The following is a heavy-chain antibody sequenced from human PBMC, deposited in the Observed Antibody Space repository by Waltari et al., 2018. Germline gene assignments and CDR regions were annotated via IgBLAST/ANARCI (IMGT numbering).Heavy chain of an antibody. CDR1: DYSIGSGYY. J-gene: IGHJ5*02. V-gene: IGHV4-38-2*01. CDR3: ARLALGYCTSPRCRQNES. CDR2: IYHEGNT. Sequence: QVQLQESGPALVRPSETLSPTCVVSDYSIGSGYYWGWIRQAPGKGLEWIANIYHEGNTYYNPSLKSRVAISMDTSENQFSLKLRSVTATDTAVYYCARLALGYCTSPRCRQNESWGQGTLVTVSS. D-gene: IGHD2-8*01.